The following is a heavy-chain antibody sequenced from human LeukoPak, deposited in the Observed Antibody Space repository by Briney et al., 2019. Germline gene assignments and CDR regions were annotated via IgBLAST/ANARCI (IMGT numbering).Heavy chain of an antibody. CDR1: GGSFSGYY. Sequence: SETLSLTCAVYGGSFSGYYWSWIRQPPGKGLEWIGEINHSGSTNYNPSLKSRVTISVDTSKNQFSLKLSSVTAADTAVYYCAGISYYDSSGYYPHAFDIWGQGTMVTVSS. V-gene: IGHV4-34*01. CDR3: AGISYYDSSGYYPHAFDI. CDR2: INHSGST. D-gene: IGHD3-22*01. J-gene: IGHJ3*02.